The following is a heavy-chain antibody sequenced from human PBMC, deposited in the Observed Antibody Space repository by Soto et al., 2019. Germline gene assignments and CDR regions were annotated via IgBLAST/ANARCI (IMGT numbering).Heavy chain of an antibody. V-gene: IGHV3-30*18. J-gene: IGHJ4*02. D-gene: IGHD4-17*01. CDR1: GFTFSSYG. Sequence: PGGSLRLSCAASGFTFSSYGMHWVRQAPGKGLEWVAIISYDGSNKYYADSVKGRFTISRDNSKNTLYLQMNSLRAEDTALYYCAKVVDSGDYGWFYFDYWGQGALVTVSS. CDR2: ISYDGSNK. CDR3: AKVVDSGDYGWFYFDY.